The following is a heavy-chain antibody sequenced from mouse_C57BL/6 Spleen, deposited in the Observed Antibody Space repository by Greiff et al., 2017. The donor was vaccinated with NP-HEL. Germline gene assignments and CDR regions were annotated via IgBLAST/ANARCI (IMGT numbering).Heavy chain of an antibody. CDR1: GFSLTSYA. CDR3: ARNSGSSYDYFDY. J-gene: IGHJ2*01. CDR2: IWTGGGT. D-gene: IGHD1-1*01. V-gene: IGHV2-9-1*01. Sequence: VKLMESGPGLVAPSQSLSITCTVSGFSLTSYAISWVRQPPGKGLEWLGVIWTGGGTNYNSALKSRLSISKDNSKSQVFLKMNSLQTDDTARYYCARNSGSSYDYFDYWGQGTTLTVSS.